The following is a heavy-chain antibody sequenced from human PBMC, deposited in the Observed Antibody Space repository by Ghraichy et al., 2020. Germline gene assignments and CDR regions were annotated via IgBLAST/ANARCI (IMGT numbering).Heavy chain of an antibody. V-gene: IGHV3-30*04. Sequence: LSLTCAASGFTFSGYAMHWVRQTPGKGLEWVAVVSYDGTNKYYADSVKGRFTISRDNSKNTLYLQMNSLRAEDTAVYYCARELYYYDSSGSGYYFDYWGQGTLVTVSS. D-gene: IGHD3-22*01. CDR3: ARELYYYDSSGSGYYFDY. J-gene: IGHJ4*02. CDR2: VSYDGTNK. CDR1: GFTFSGYA.